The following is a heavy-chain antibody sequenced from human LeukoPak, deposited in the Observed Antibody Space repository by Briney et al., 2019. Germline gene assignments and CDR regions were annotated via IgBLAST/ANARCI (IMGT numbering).Heavy chain of an antibody. Sequence: PGGSLRFSCAASGFTFSSCAMHWVRQAPGKGLEWVAVISYDGSNKYYADSVKGRFTISRDNSKNTLYLQMNSLRAEDTAVYYCARADYDTSGYYADYWGQGTLVTVSS. J-gene: IGHJ4*02. CDR2: ISYDGSNK. V-gene: IGHV3-30-3*01. CDR3: ARADYDTSGYYADY. D-gene: IGHD3-22*01. CDR1: GFTFSSCA.